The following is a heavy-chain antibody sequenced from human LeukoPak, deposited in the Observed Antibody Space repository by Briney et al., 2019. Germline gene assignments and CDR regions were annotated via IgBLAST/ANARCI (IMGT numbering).Heavy chain of an antibody. J-gene: IGHJ3*02. CDR1: GFTFSSYA. Sequence: PGGSLRLSCAASGFTFSSYAMHWVRQAPGKGLEWVAVISYDGSNKYYADSVKGRFTISRDNSKNTLYLQMNSPRAEDTAVYYCARNGAVAGTPRAFDIWGQGTMVTVSS. CDR2: ISYDGSNK. D-gene: IGHD6-19*01. V-gene: IGHV3-30-3*01. CDR3: ARNGAVAGTPRAFDI.